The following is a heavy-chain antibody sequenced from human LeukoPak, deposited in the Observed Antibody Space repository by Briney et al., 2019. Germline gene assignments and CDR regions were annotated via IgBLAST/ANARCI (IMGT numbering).Heavy chain of an antibody. CDR1: GFIFSSHW. V-gene: IGHV3-7*01. Sequence: PGGSLRLSCAASGFIFSSHWMTWVRQAPGKGPEWVASINKDGSEQYYVDSVKGRFTISRDNAKNSLSLQVSSLRAEDTAVYYCTRGGATSSWYWFFWGQGTLVTVSS. CDR2: INKDGSEQ. CDR3: TRGGATSSWYWFF. J-gene: IGHJ4*02. D-gene: IGHD6-13*01.